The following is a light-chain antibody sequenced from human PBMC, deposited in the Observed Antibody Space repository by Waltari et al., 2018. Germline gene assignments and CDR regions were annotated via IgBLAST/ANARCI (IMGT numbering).Light chain of an antibody. CDR3: QQRSKWHGLWT. Sequence: ELVLTQSPATLPLSPGERATPSRRARQSVSSYLACYQQKPAQAPRLLIYDASNRATGIPAMFISSSAGTDFTVTISSLEPEKSAVYYCQQRSKWHGLWTFGGGTKVEIK. V-gene: IGKV3-11*01. J-gene: IGKJ4*01. CDR2: DAS. CDR1: QSVSSY.